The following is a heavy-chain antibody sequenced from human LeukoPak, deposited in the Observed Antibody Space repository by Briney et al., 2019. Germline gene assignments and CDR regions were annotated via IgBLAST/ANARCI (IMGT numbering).Heavy chain of an antibody. J-gene: IGHJ6*03. CDR1: GSRFTSYW. V-gene: IGHV5-51*01. Sequence: GESLQISCKGSGSRFTSYWIGWVRQMPGKGLEWMGIIYPGDSDTRYSPSFQGQVTISADKSISTAYLQWSSLKASDTAMYYCARLKSTDYYYYMDVWGKGTTVTVSS. CDR2: IYPGDSDT. CDR3: ARLKSTDYYYYMDV.